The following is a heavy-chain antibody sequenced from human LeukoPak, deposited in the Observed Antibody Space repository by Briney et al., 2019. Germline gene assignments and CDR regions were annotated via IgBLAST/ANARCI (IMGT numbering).Heavy chain of an antibody. Sequence: GGSLRLSCAASGFTFSDYYMSWIRQAPGKGLEWVSYISSSGSTIYYADSVKGRFTISRDNARNSLYLQMNSLRAEDTAVYYCARDLSYYYDSSGYVYWGQGTLVTVSS. CDR2: ISSSGSTI. V-gene: IGHV3-11*01. CDR3: ARDLSYYYDSSGYVY. D-gene: IGHD3-22*01. CDR1: GFTFSDYY. J-gene: IGHJ4*02.